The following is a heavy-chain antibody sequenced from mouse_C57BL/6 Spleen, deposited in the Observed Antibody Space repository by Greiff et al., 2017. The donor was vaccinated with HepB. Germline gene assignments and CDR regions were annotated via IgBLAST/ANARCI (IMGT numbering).Heavy chain of an antibody. CDR1: EYEFPSHD. Sequence: DVKLVESGGGLVQPGESLKLSCESNEYEFPSHDMSWVRKTPEQRLELVAAINSDGGSTYYPDTMERRFIISRDNTKKTLYLQMSSLRSEDTALYYCARQGYYGGYFDVWGTGTTVTVSS. J-gene: IGHJ1*03. CDR2: INSDGGST. D-gene: IGHD1-1*01. V-gene: IGHV5-2*01. CDR3: ARQGYYGGYFDV.